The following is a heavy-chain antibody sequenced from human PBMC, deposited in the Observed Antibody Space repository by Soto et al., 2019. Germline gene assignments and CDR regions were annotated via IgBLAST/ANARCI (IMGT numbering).Heavy chain of an antibody. J-gene: IGHJ3*02. D-gene: IGHD3-22*01. CDR2: ISHSGNT. Sequence: PSETLSLTCTVSGDSISSGGYWGWIRQPPGKGLDWIGTISHSGNTYCNPSLKSRVTISVDTSKNQFSLKLSSVTAADTAMFYCVRHVSDYLSASDIWGQGTMVTVSS. V-gene: IGHV4-39*01. CDR3: VRHVSDYLSASDI. CDR1: GDSISSGGY.